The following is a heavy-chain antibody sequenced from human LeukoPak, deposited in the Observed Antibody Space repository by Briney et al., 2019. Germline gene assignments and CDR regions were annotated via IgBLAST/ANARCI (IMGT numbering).Heavy chain of an antibody. D-gene: IGHD3-22*01. CDR3: VKHYDSRGSIFDY. Sequence: GRSLRLSCAASGFTFSSYAMHWVRQAPGKGLEWVAVISYDGSNKYYADSVKGRFTISRDNSKNTLYLQMNSLRAEDTAIYYCVKHYDSRGSIFDYWGQGTLVSVSS. CDR2: ISYDGSNK. J-gene: IGHJ4*02. CDR1: GFTFSSYA. V-gene: IGHV3-30-3*02.